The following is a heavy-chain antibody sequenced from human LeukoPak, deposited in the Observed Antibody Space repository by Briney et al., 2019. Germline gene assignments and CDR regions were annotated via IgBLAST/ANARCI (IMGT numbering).Heavy chain of an antibody. CDR2: VYYSGGT. CDR3: ARDNGSGYYYDY. J-gene: IGHJ4*02. D-gene: IGHD3-22*01. V-gene: IGHV4-59*01. Sequence: SETLSLTRTVSGGSISSYYWSWIRQPPGKGLEWIGYVYYSGGTNYNPSLKSRVTISEDTSKNQFSLKLSSVTAADTAVYYCARDNGSGYYYDYWGQGTLVTVSS. CDR1: GGSISSYY.